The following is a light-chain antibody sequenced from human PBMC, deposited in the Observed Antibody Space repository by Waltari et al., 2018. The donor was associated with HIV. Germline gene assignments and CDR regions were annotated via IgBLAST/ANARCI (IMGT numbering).Light chain of an antibody. CDR2: WAA. J-gene: IGKJ1*01. CDR3: HQYYTFPPT. CDR1: ESVLSDSNYKDY. Sequence: DIVMTQSPDSLAVSLGERVTINCKSDESVLSDSNYKDYLAWFQQKAGQPPKLLIYWAAARESGVPDRFSGSGSGTHFTLSISSLQAEDVAVYYCHQYYTFPPTFGQGTKVEVK. V-gene: IGKV4-1*01.